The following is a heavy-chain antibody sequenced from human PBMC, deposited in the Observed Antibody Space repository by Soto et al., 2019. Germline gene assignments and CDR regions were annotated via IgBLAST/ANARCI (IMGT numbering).Heavy chain of an antibody. CDR3: ARDDSLTGDPHDAGPH. CDR2: IWYDGSNK. Sequence: RRLSCAASGFTFSSYGMHWVRQAPGKGLEWVAVIWYDGSNKYYADSVKGRFTISRDNSKNTLYLQMNSLRAEDTAVYYCARDDSLTGDPHDAGPHWGQGTLVTVSS. CDR1: GFTFSSYG. V-gene: IGHV3-33*01. D-gene: IGHD3-22*01. J-gene: IGHJ4*02.